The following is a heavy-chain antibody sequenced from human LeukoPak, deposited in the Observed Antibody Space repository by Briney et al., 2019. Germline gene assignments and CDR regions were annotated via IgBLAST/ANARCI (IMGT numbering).Heavy chain of an antibody. V-gene: IGHV4-4*09. CDR1: GGSFSTFY. J-gene: IGHJ3*02. D-gene: IGHD3-3*01. CDR3: ARHHRGYYTYDSFDI. CDR2: IYTRGST. Sequence: SETLSLTCSVSGGSFSTFYWSWIRQPPGKGLKCIAYIYTRGSTNYNPSLKSRATISVDTSKNQFSLKLSSVTAADTAVYYCARHHRGYYTYDSFDIWGQGTMVTVSA.